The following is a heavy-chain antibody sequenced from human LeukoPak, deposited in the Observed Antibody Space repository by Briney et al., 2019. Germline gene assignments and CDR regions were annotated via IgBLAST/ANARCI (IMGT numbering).Heavy chain of an antibody. CDR3: AKAGAALRDAFDI. CDR1: GYTFTGYY. Sequence: ASVKVSCKTSGYTFTGYYMHWVRQAPGQGLEWMGWINPNSGGTNYAQKFQGRVTMTGDTSISTAYMELSRLRSDDTAVYYCAKAGAALRDAFDIWGQGTMVTVSS. J-gene: IGHJ3*02. CDR2: INPNSGGT. D-gene: IGHD6-13*01. V-gene: IGHV1-2*02.